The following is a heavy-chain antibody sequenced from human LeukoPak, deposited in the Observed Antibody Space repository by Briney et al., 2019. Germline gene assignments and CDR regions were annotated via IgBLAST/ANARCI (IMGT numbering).Heavy chain of an antibody. CDR1: GYTFTDYY. CDR2: INPNTGGT. Sequence: GASVKVSCKASGYTFTDYYMHWVRQAPGQGLEWMGWINPNTGGTIYAQKFQGRVIMTRDTSISTAYMELSRVGSDDTAVYYCARDRYSGSYQPFDYWGQGTLVTVSS. V-gene: IGHV1-2*02. CDR3: ARDRYSGSYQPFDY. J-gene: IGHJ4*02. D-gene: IGHD1-26*01.